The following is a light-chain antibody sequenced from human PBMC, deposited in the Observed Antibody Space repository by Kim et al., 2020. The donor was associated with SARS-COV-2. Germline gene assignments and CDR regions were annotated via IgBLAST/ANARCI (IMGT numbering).Light chain of an antibody. CDR2: GAT. CDR3: QHYGRTPPNN. J-gene: IGKJ2*01. V-gene: IGKV3-20*01. Sequence: SPGERAILAGRASQSRSSRFFGWCQQKPGQAPRLLVYGATSRAAGIPDRVSGSGSGRGFSLTISSLETKDLADYFCQHYGRTPPNNFGQGTKLEI. CDR1: QSRSSRF.